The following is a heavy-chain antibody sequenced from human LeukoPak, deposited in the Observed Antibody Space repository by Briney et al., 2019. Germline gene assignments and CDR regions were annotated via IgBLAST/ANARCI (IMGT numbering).Heavy chain of an antibody. J-gene: IGHJ4*02. CDR3: AKANRDYDFWSGYPCFEY. CDR1: GFTFSSYA. CDR2: ISGSGVTT. Sequence: PGGSLRLSCTASGFTFSSYAMSWVRQAPGKGLEWVSAISGSGVTTYYADSVMGRFTISRDSSKNTLYMQMNRLRAEDTAVYYCAKANRDYDFWSGYPCFEYWGQGTLVTVSS. D-gene: IGHD3-3*01. V-gene: IGHV3-23*01.